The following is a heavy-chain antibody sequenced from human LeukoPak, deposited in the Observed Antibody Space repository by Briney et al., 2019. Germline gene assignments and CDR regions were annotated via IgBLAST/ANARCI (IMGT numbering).Heavy chain of an antibody. Sequence: ASVKVSCKASGYTFTSYAMHWVRQAPGQRLEWMGWINAGNGNTKYSQKFQGRVTMTEDTSTDTAYMELSSLRSEDTAVYYCATDRGYSGSYGSFDYWGQGTLVTVSS. CDR1: GYTFTSYA. CDR3: ATDRGYSGSYGSFDY. D-gene: IGHD1-26*01. CDR2: INAGNGNT. J-gene: IGHJ4*02. V-gene: IGHV1-3*01.